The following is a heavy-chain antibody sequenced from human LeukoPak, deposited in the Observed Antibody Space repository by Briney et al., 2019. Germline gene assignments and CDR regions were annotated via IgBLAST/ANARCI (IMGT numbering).Heavy chain of an antibody. D-gene: IGHD2-15*01. CDR2: INPNSGGT. CDR1: GYTFTGYY. J-gene: IGHJ4*02. Sequence: VASVKVFCKASGYTFTGYYMHWVRQAPGQGLEWMGWINPNSGGTNYAQKFQGRITMTRDTSISTAYMELSRLRSDDTAVYYCARGEGYCSGGSCYDYWGQGTLVTVSS. V-gene: IGHV1-2*02. CDR3: ARGEGYCSGGSCYDY.